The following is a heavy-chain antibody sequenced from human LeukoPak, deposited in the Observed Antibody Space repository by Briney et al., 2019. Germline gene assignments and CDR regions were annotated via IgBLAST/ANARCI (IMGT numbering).Heavy chain of an antibody. J-gene: IGHJ4*02. D-gene: IGHD5-18*01. CDR2: IYSSGST. CDR3: ARELGYGYDY. CDR1: GGSISSSY. V-gene: IGHV4-59*01. Sequence: SETLSLTCTVSGGSISSSYWSWIRQPPGKGLEWIGYIYSSGSTNYNPSLKSRVTMSVDTSKNQFFLNLRSVTSTDTAVYYCARELGYGYDYWGQGTLVTVSS.